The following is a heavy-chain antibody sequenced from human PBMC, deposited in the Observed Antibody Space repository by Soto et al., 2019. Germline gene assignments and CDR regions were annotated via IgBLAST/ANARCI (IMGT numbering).Heavy chain of an antibody. CDR3: ARWGKTGGLDV. V-gene: IGHV3-30*19. CDR1: GFTFRSYV. D-gene: IGHD3-16*01. J-gene: IGHJ1*01. CDR2: TSYDGSDK. Sequence: QVQLVESGGGVVQPGTSLRVSCVGSGFTFRSYVIHWVRQAPGKGLEWVALTSYDGSDKYYDDSVRGRFTISRDNSRNTVELKKDSLRLEHTALYYRARWGKTGGLDVWGQGTLVSVSS.